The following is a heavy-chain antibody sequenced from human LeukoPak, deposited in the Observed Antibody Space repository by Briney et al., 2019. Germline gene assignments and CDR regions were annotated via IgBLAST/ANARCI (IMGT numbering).Heavy chain of an antibody. CDR3: TTYYYDSSGLDY. D-gene: IGHD3-22*01. CDR1: GFTFSNAW. Sequence: GGSLRLSCAASGFTFSNAWMSWVRQAPGKGLEWVGRIKSKTDGGTTDYAAPVKGRFTISRDDSKNTLYLQMNSLKTEDTAVYYCTTYYYDSSGLDYWGQGTLVTVFS. J-gene: IGHJ4*02. V-gene: IGHV3-15*01. CDR2: IKSKTDGGTT.